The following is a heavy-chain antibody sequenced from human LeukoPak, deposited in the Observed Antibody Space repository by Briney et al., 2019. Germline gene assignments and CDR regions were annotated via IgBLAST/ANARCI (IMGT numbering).Heavy chain of an antibody. J-gene: IGHJ4*02. Sequence: GGSLRLSCAASGFTFRTYAMNWVRQAPGKGLEWVAVISDDGSNKYYAESVKGQFTISRDYSKNTLYLQMNSLRAEDTAVYYCARAFSTTAFDYWGQGTLVTVSS. V-gene: IGHV3-30*04. CDR3: ARAFSTTAFDY. D-gene: IGHD4-17*01. CDR2: ISDDGSNK. CDR1: GFTFRTYA.